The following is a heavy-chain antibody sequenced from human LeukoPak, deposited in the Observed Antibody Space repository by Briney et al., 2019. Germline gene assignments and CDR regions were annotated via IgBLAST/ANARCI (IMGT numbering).Heavy chain of an antibody. CDR3: AVRYFCNYFDY. Sequence: ASVTVSFKASGYTFTSYDMHWVRQAHGQRVEWMGWINAGNGNTKYSQEFQGRVTITRDTSASTAYMELSSLRSEDMAVYYCAVRYFCNYFDYWGQGTLVTVSS. D-gene: IGHD3-10*02. J-gene: IGHJ4*02. V-gene: IGHV1-3*03. CDR2: INAGNGNT. CDR1: GYTFTSYD.